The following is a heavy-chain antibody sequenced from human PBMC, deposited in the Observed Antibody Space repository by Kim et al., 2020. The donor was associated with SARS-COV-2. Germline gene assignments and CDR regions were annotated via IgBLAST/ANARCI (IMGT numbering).Heavy chain of an antibody. CDR3: ARGLSANWFDP. CDR2: T. Sequence: TGYAQKFPGRVTLTRNTSRRTAYMELSSLRSEDTAVYYCARGLSANWFDPWGQGTLVTVSS. J-gene: IGHJ5*02. D-gene: IGHD3-16*01. V-gene: IGHV1-8*01.